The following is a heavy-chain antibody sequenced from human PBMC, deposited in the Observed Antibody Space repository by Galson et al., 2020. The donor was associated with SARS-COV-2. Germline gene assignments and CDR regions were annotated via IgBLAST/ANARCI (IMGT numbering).Heavy chain of an antibody. CDR3: ARALYCSSTSCSENYYYMDV. Sequence: SQTLSLTCTVSGGSISSYYWSWLRQPPGKGLEWIGYIYYSGSPNSNPPLKSRVTISVDTSKNQFSLKLSSVTAADTAVYYCARALYCSSTSCSENYYYMDVWGKGTTVTVSS. J-gene: IGHJ6*03. CDR2: IYYSGSP. CDR1: GGSISSYY. V-gene: IGHV4-59*08. D-gene: IGHD2-2*01.